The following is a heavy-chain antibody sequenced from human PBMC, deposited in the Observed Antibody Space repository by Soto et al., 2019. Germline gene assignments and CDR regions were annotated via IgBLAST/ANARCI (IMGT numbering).Heavy chain of an antibody. CDR3: ERDAIVLMVYSYFDY. CDR2: ISAYNGNT. CDR1: GYTFTSYG. D-gene: IGHD2-8*01. J-gene: IGHJ4*02. Sequence: QVQLVQSGAEVKKPGASVKVSCKASGYTFTSYGISWVRQAPGQGLEWMGWISAYNGNTNYAQKLQGRVTMTTDTSTSTAYMELRSLRSDDTAVYYCERDAIVLMVYSYFDYWGQGTLVTVSS. V-gene: IGHV1-18*01.